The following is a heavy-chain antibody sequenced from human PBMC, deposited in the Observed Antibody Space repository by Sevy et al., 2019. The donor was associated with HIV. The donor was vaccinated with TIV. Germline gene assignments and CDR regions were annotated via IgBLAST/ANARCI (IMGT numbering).Heavy chain of an antibody. J-gene: IGHJ4*02. CDR2: IIPIPGIA. Sequence: ASVNVSCKASGGTFSSYAISWVRQAPGQGLEWMGRIIPIPGIANYAQKFQGRVTITADKSTSTAYMELSSLRSEETAVYYCASNLGIYDSSGYYTYYFDYWGQGTLVTVSS. D-gene: IGHD3-22*01. CDR1: GGTFSSYA. CDR3: ASNLGIYDSSGYYTYYFDY. V-gene: IGHV1-69*04.